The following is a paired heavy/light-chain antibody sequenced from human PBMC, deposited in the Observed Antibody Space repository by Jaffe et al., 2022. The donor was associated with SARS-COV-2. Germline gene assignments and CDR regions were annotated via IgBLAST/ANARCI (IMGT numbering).Heavy chain of an antibody. Sequence: QVQLQESGPGLVKPSQTLSLTCSVSGGSISRGTYYWSWTRQHPGKGLEWIGYIYNSGRTYYNPSLKSRVIISVDMSKNQFSLKLSSVTVADTAMYYCTRVDTNYALYFGMDVWGQGTTVTVSS. J-gene: IGHJ6*02. V-gene: IGHV4-31*03. CDR2: IYNSGRT. CDR3: TRVDTNYALYFGMDV. D-gene: IGHD4-4*01. CDR1: GGSISRGTYY.
Light chain of an antibody. V-gene: IGLV1-40*01. J-gene: IGLJ2*01. CDR2: GNT. CDR3: QSYDSSLSGVI. Sequence: QSVLTQPPSVSGAPGQRVTISCTGTSSNFGAGYDVHWYQQLPGTAPKLLMYGNTNRPSGVPDRFSGSRSGTSASLAITGLQAEDEADYYCQSYDSSLSGVIFGGGTKLTVL. CDR1: SSNFGAGYD.